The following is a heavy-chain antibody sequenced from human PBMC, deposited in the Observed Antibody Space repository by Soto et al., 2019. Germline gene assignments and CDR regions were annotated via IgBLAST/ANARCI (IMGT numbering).Heavy chain of an antibody. Sequence: GSLIPSCAASGFNFSTYEMNWVQKAPGKGLEWVSYISSSGSTIYYADSVKGRFTISRDNAKNSLYLQMNSLRAEDTAVYYCTREVHGFYSSGYFDHWDQGTLAIVSS. D-gene: IGHD3-22*01. J-gene: IGHJ4*02. CDR1: GFNFSTYE. CDR2: ISSSGSTI. CDR3: TREVHGFYSSGYFDH. V-gene: IGHV3-48*03.